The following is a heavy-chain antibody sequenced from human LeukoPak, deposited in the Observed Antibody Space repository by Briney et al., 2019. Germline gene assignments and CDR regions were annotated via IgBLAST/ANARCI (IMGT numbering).Heavy chain of an antibody. V-gene: IGHV3-66*01. CDR3: ARGVYGDYWGGFDF. D-gene: IGHD4-17*01. CDR2: IYSGGST. CDR1: GFTFISYG. Sequence: GGSLRLSCAASGFTFISYGMNWVRQAPGKGLEWVSVIYSGGSTYYADSVKGRFTISRDNSKNPLYLQMNSLRAEDTAVYYCARGVYGDYWGGFDFWGQGTLVTVSS. J-gene: IGHJ4*02.